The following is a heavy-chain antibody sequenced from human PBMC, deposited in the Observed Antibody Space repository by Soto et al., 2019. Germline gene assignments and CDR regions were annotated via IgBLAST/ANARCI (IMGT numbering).Heavy chain of an antibody. V-gene: IGHV3-23*01. D-gene: IGHD3-22*01. CDR2: ISGSGGSA. J-gene: IGHJ1*01. CDR1: GFTFSSYA. CDR3: AKGADYFPSNGYNLEYFQY. Sequence: EVQLLESGGGLVQPGGSLRLSCAASGFTFSSYAMIWVRQAPGKGLEWVSAISGSGGSAHYADSVKGRFTISRDNSKNTLYLQMNSLRAEDTAVYYCAKGADYFPSNGYNLEYFQYWGQGTLVTVSS.